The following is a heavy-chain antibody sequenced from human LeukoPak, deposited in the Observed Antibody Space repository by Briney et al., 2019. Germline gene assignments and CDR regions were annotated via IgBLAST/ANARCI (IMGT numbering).Heavy chain of an antibody. D-gene: IGHD6-13*01. CDR3: ATHEIGYSSRFDY. CDR1: GFTFSNYA. J-gene: IGHJ4*02. V-gene: IGHV3-23*01. Sequence: GGSLRLSCAPSGFTFSNYAMSWVRQAPGKGLEWVSSISDSGGSTYYADYVKGRFTISRDNSKNTLYLQMNSLRTEDTAIYYCATHEIGYSSRFDYWGQGSLVTVSS. CDR2: ISDSGGST.